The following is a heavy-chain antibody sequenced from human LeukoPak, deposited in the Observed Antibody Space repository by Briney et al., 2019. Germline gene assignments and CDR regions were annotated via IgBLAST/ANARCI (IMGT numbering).Heavy chain of an antibody. J-gene: IGHJ3*02. CDR3: ARTSKVTSVMDI. CDR1: GFTFSNAW. Sequence: KPGGSLRLSCAASGFTFSNAWMSWVRQATGKGLEWVSAIDTAGNTFYPGSVKGRFTISRENAKNSLYLQMNNVRAGDTAVYYCARTSKVTSVMDIWGQGTMVTVSS. V-gene: IGHV3-13*04. CDR2: IDTAGNT. D-gene: IGHD3-16*01.